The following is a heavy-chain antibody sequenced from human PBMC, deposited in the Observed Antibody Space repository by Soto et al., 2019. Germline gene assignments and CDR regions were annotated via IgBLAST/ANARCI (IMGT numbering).Heavy chain of an antibody. Sequence: QVQLPESGPGLVKPSETLSLTCTVSGDSISSYYWSWIRQPPGKGLEWIGYNYYSGSTNYNPSLKSRVTIAVDTSKNLFSLKLSSVTAADTAVYSCTRGPGMAALWGQGTRVTVSS. CDR1: GDSISSYY. CDR3: TRGPGMAAL. D-gene: IGHD6-13*01. V-gene: IGHV4-59*01. CDR2: NYYSGST. J-gene: IGHJ4*02.